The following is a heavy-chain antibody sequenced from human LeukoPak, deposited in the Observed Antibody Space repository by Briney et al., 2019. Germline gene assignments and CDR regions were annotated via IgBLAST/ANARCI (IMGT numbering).Heavy chain of an antibody. D-gene: IGHD2-21*02. J-gene: IGHJ4*02. CDR1: GYTLTELS. Sequence: ASVKVSCKVSGYTLTELSMHWVRQAPGKGLEWMGGFDPEDGETIYAQKFQGRVTMTEDTSTDTAYMELSSLRSDDTAVYYCARGPPFVVVTAHFDYWGQGTLVTVSS. CDR3: ARGPPFVVVTAHFDY. CDR2: FDPEDGET. V-gene: IGHV1-24*01.